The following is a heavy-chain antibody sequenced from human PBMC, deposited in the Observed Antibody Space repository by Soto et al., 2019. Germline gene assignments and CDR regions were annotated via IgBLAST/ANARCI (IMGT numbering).Heavy chain of an antibody. D-gene: IGHD2-15*01. V-gene: IGHV4-31*03. CDR1: GGSISSGGYY. CDR3: ARVSGDEGYCSGGSCFLDAFDI. CDR2: IYYSGST. J-gene: IGHJ3*02. Sequence: QVQLQESGPGLVKPSQTLSLTCTVSGGSISSGGYYWSWIRQHPGKGLEWIGYIYYSGSTYYNPSLKSRVTISVDTSKNQFSLKLSSVTAADTAVYYCARVSGDEGYCSGGSCFLDAFDIWGQGTMVTVSS.